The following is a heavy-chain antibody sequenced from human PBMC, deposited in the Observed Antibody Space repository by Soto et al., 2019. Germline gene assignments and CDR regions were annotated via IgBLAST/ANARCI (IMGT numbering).Heavy chain of an antibody. CDR1: GFKFSDYW. D-gene: IGHD3-16*02. Sequence: GGSLRLSCAASGFKFSDYWMSWVRQAPGKGLEWVGNIKHDTSEAHYADSVKGRFTITRDNIKNFLFLQMNGLRSDDTASYYCARDGLLFSGPYRPSRFDYWGLGTLVTVS. CDR3: ARDGLLFSGPYRPSRFDY. J-gene: IGHJ4*02. V-gene: IGHV3-7*03. CDR2: IKHDTSEA.